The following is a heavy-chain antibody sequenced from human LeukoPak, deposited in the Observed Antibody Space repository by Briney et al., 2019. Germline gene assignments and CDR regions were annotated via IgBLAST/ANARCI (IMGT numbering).Heavy chain of an antibody. V-gene: IGHV3-23*01. CDR2: ISGSGDST. Sequence: GGSLRLSCAASGFTLSSCAMSWVRQARGKGLEWVSAISGSGDSTYYGESVKGRFTISRDNSKNTLYLQMNSLRAEDTAVYYCAKTRPLDSSSWSHGDYWGQGTLVTVSS. CDR3: AKTRPLDSSSWSHGDY. D-gene: IGHD6-13*01. J-gene: IGHJ4*02. CDR1: GFTLSSCA.